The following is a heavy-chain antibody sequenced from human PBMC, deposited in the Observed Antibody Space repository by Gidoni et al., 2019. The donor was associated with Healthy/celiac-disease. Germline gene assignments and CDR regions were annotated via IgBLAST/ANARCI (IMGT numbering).Heavy chain of an antibody. D-gene: IGHD3-16*01. CDR2: IYYSGST. J-gene: IGHJ3*02. Sequence: QVQLQESGPGLVKPSETLSLTCTVPGGPISTYYWSWIRQPPGKGLEWIGYIYYSGSTNYNPSLKSRVTISVDTSKNQFSLKLSSVTAADTAVYYCARSYYDYVWGANAFDIWGQGTMVTVSS. CDR3: ARSYYDYVWGANAFDI. CDR1: GGPISTYY. V-gene: IGHV4-59*01.